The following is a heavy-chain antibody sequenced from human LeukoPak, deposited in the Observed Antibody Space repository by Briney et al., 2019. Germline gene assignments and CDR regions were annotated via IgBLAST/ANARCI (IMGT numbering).Heavy chain of an antibody. CDR1: GFTFSSYW. J-gene: IGHJ4*02. CDR3: ARVGGKESYYFDY. D-gene: IGHD3-10*01. CDR2: IKQDGSEK. Sequence: GRSLRLSCAASGFTFSSYWMSWVRQAPGKGLEWVANIKQDGSEKYYVDSVKGRFTISRDNAKNSLYLQMNSLRAEDTAVYYCARVGGKESYYFDYWGQGTLVTVSS. V-gene: IGHV3-7*01.